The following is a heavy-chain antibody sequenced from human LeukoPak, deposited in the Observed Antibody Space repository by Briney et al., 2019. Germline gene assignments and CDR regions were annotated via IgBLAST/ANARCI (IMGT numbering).Heavy chain of an antibody. V-gene: IGHV3-11*01. J-gene: IGHJ4*02. D-gene: IGHD3-10*01. CDR3: ARVGYGSGSYHFDY. CDR1: GFTLSDYC. CDR2: ISRGGNTI. Sequence: GGSLRLSCAASGFTLSDYCMSWIRQAPGKGLEWVSYISRGGNTIYYADSVKGRFTISRDNANNSLYLQMNSLRAEDTAVYYCARVGYGSGSYHFDYWGRGTLVTVSS.